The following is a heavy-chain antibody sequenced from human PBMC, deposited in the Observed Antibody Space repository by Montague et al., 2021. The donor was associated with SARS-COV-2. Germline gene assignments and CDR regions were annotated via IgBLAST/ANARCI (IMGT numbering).Heavy chain of an antibody. V-gene: IGHV4-59*12. D-gene: IGHD2-8*02. CDR3: ARGTAYDHVYY. CDR1: SGSLSGYY. Sequence: SETLPLTCTASSGSLSGYYWNWIRQPPGKGLEWIGFTHYSGTTKYNPSLKSRLNMSLDTSKNQFSLTLNSVTAADTAIYYCARGTAYDHVYYWGQGAPVTVAS. CDR2: THYSGTT. J-gene: IGHJ4*02.